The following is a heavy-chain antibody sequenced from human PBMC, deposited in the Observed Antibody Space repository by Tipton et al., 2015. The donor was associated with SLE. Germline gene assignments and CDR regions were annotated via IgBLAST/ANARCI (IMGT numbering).Heavy chain of an antibody. V-gene: IGHV4-38-2*02. Sequence: TLSLTCAVSSYSISSAYYWGWIRQPPGKGLEWIGYIYYSGSTNYNPSLKSRVTISVDTSKNQFSLKLSSVTAADTAVYYCARDEYSSSRPFDYWGQGTLVTVSS. CDR2: IYYSGST. J-gene: IGHJ4*02. CDR3: ARDEYSSSRPFDY. CDR1: SYSISSAYY. D-gene: IGHD6-6*01.